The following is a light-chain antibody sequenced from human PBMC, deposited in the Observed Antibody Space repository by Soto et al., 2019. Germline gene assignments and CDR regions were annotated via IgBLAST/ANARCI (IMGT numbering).Light chain of an antibody. Sequence: IVMTQSPDTLSVSPGERATLSCRASQSVKSNLAWYQQKPGRAPRLLIYDAITRATGIPVRFSGSGSGTEFTLTISSPQSEDFAVYYCQQYHNWPQTFGQGTKVDIK. J-gene: IGKJ1*01. V-gene: IGKV3-15*01. CDR3: QQYHNWPQT. CDR1: QSVKSN. CDR2: DAI.